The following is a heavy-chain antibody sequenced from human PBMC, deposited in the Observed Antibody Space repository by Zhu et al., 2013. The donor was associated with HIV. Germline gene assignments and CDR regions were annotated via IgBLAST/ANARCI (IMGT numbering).Heavy chain of an antibody. V-gene: IGHV4-39*07. J-gene: IGHJ6*03. D-gene: IGHD2-8*02. CDR2: IYHSGST. CDR1: GGSVNNASYY. CDR3: ARGSYGWNYYYYYMDV. Sequence: QVQLQQWGAGLLKPSETLSLTCTVSGGSVNNASYYWTWIRQPPGKGLEWIGSIYHSGSTYYNPSLKSRVTISVDTSKNQFSLKLSSVTAADTAVYYCARGSYGWNYYYYYMDVWGKGTTVTVSS.